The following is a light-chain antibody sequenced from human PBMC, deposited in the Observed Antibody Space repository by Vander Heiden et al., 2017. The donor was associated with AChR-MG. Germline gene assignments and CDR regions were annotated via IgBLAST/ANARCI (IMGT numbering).Light chain of an antibody. Sequence: NLMLTQPHSVSESPGKTVTISCTGSSGSSASNYVQWYQQRPGSAPTTVIYEDNQRPSGVPDRFSGSIDSSSNSASLTSAGLKTEDEADYYCQSYDISNVVFGGGTKLTVL. V-gene: IGLV6-57*02. CDR2: EDN. J-gene: IGLJ2*01. CDR1: SGSSASNY. CDR3: QSYDISNVV.